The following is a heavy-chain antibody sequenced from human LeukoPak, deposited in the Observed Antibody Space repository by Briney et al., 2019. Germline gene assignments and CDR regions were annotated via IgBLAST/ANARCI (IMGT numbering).Heavy chain of an antibody. D-gene: IGHD5-18*01. V-gene: IGHV3-15*01. CDR3: ARELQTGFSYAPFDC. CDR2: IKSKTDGGTT. Sequence: PGGSLRLSCAASGFTFSNACMSWVRQAPGKGLEWVGHIKSKTDGGTTDFAAPVKGRFTISRDDSENTLFLQMNSLRAEDTAVYYCARELQTGFSYAPFDCWGQGTLVTVPS. CDR1: GFTFSNAC. J-gene: IGHJ4*02.